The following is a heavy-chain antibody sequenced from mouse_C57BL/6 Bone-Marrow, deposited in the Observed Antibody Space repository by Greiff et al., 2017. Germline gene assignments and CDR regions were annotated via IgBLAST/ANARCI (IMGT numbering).Heavy chain of an antibody. V-gene: IGHV1-18*01. Sequence: VQLQQSGPELVKPGASVKIPCKASGYTFTDYNMDWVKQSHGKSLEWIGDINPNNGGTIYNQKFKGKATLTVDKSSSTAYMELRSLTSEDTAVYYCARSPFVTTVVAPFDYWGQGTTLTVSS. CDR1: GYTFTDYN. J-gene: IGHJ2*01. CDR2: INPNNGGT. D-gene: IGHD1-1*01. CDR3: ARSPFVTTVVAPFDY.